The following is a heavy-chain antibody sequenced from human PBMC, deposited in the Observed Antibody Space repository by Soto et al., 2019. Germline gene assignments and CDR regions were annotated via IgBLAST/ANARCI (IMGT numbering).Heavy chain of an antibody. CDR3: ARTSSDWPTTQIYAY. CDR2: IYPGDSDT. Sequence: GESLKISCKGSGYSFTNYWIGCVRQMPGKGLEWMGIIYPGDSDTRYSPSFQGQVTISADKSISTAYLQWSSLKASDTAMYYCARTSSDWPTTQIYAYWGQGTLVTVSS. J-gene: IGHJ4*02. D-gene: IGHD6-19*01. CDR1: GYSFTNYW. V-gene: IGHV5-51*01.